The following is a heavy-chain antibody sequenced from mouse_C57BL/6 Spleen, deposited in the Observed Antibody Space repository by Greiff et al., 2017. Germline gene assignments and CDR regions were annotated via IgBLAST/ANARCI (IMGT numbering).Heavy chain of an antibody. CDR1: GFTFSSYA. CDR3: TRDFTGYYAMDY. V-gene: IGHV5-9-1*02. J-gene: IGHJ4*01. CDR2: ISSGGDYI. Sequence: EVMLVESGEGLVKPGGSLKLSCAASGFTFSSYAMSWVRQTPEKRLEWVAYISSGGDYIYYADTVKGRFTISRDNARNTLYLQMSSLKSEDTAMYYCTRDFTGYYAMDYWGQGTSVTVSS.